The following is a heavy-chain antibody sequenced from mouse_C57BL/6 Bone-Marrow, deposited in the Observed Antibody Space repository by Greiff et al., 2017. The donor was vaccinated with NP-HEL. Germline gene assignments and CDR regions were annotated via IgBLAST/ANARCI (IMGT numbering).Heavy chain of an antibody. CDR3: SADFVY. V-gene: IGHV1-69*01. CDR2: IDPSDSYT. J-gene: IGHJ3*01. Sequence: QVQLQQPGAELVMPGASVKLSCKASGYTFTSYWMHWVKQRPGQGLEWIGEIDPSDSYTNYNQKFKGKSTLTVDKSSSTAYMQLSSLTSEDSAVYYYSADFVYWGQGTLVTVSA. CDR1: GYTFTSYW.